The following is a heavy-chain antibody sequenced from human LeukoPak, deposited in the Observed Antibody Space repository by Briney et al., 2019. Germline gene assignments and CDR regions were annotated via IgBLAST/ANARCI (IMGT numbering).Heavy chain of an antibody. CDR1: GDTFTSYG. V-gene: IGHV1-18*01. CDR2: ISAYNGNT. D-gene: IGHD1-26*01. CDR3: ARDLEGVVGATPSDY. Sequence: GASVKVSCKASGDTFTSYGISWVRQAPGQGLEWMGWISAYNGNTNYAQKLQGRVTMTTDTSTSTAYMELRSLRSDDTAVYYCARDLEGVVGATPSDYWGQGTLVTVSS. J-gene: IGHJ4*02.